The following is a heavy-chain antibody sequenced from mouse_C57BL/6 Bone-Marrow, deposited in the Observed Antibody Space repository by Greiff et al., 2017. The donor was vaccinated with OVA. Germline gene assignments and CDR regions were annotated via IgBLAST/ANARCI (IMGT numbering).Heavy chain of an antibody. D-gene: IGHD1-1*01. CDR2: IWWDDDK. V-gene: IGHV8-8*01. J-gene: IGHJ3*01. CDR1: GFSLSTFGMG. Sequence: QVTLKVSGPGILQPSQTLSLTCSFSGFSLSTFGMGVGWIRQPSGKGLEWLAHIWWDDDKYYNPALKSRLTISKDTPKNQVFLKIANVDTADTATYYCARSSYYYGSSSAWFAYWGQGTLVTVSA. CDR3: ARSSYYYGSSSAWFAY.